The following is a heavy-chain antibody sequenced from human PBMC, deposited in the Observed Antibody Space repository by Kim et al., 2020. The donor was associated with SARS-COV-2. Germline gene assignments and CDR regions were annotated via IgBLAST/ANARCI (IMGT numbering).Heavy chain of an antibody. CDR2: IYYSGST. CDR3: ARNGRGIAARWFDP. V-gene: IGHV4-39*01. J-gene: IGHJ5*02. Sequence: SETLSLTCTVSGGSISSSSYYWGWIRQPPGKGLEWIGSIYYSGSTYYNPSLKSRVTISVDTSKNQFSLKLSSVTAADTAVYYCARNGRGIAARWFDPWGQGTLVTVSS. D-gene: IGHD6-6*01. CDR1: GGSISSSSYY.